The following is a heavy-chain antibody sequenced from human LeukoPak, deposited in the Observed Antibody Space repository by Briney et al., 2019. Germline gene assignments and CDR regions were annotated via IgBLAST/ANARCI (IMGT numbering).Heavy chain of an antibody. V-gene: IGHV4-59*05. J-gene: IGHJ2*01. Sequence: PSETLSLTCTVSGGSISSYYWSWIRQPPGKGREWVGSISYSGSTYNNPSLKSRVTISVDTSKNQFSLKLSSVTAPDTTVYYCARRVYSGSYNWYFDLWGRGTLVTVSS. CDR1: GGSISSYY. CDR3: ARRVYSGSYNWYFDL. D-gene: IGHD1-26*01. CDR2: ISYSGST.